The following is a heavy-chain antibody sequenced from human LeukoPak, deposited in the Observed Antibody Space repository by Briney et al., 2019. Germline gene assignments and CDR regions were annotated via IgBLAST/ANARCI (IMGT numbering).Heavy chain of an antibody. CDR3: ARDPDGDYDFDY. V-gene: IGHV3-48*01. Sequence: GGSLRLSCAASGFTFSDYGMNWVRRAPGKGLEWLSHINSNGAVISYADSVKGRFTISRDTAKSSLYLQMNSLKIEDTAIYFCARDPDGDYDFDYWGQGTLVTVSS. D-gene: IGHD4-17*01. CDR1: GFTFSDYG. CDR2: INSNGAVI. J-gene: IGHJ4*02.